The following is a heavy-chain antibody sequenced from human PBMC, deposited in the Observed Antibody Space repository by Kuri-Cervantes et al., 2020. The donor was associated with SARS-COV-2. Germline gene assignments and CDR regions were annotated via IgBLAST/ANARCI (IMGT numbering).Heavy chain of an antibody. CDR3: ARDTSDFWSFR. J-gene: IGHJ4*02. CDR1: GFTFSNAW. D-gene: IGHD3-3*01. V-gene: IGHV3-21*01. CDR2: ISSSSSYI. Sequence: GESLKISCAASGFTFSNAWMSWVRQAPGKGLEWVSSISSSSSYIYYADSVKGRFTISRDNAKNSLHLQMNSLRAEDTGLYYCARDTSDFWSFRWGQGTLVTVSS.